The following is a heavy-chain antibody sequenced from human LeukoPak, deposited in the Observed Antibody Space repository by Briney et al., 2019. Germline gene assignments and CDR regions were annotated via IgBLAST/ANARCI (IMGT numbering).Heavy chain of an antibody. CDR1: GITFSSYG. CDR2: ISGSGGST. J-gene: IGHJ4*02. Sequence: GGSLRLSCAASGITFSSYGMSWVRQAPGKGLEWVSAISGSGGSTYYADSVKGRFTISRDNSKNTLYLQMNSLRAEDTAVYYCAKRQDILTGYYGYWGQGTLVTVSS. D-gene: IGHD3-9*01. V-gene: IGHV3-23*01. CDR3: AKRQDILTGYYGY.